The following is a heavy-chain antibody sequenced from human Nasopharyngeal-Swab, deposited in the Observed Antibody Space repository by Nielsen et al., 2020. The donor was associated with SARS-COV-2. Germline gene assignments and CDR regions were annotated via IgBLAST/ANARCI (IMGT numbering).Heavy chain of an antibody. CDR3: ARDRRDSSGTHNWFDP. J-gene: IGHJ5*02. Sequence: ASVKVSCKASGYTFTGYYMHWVRQAPGQGLEWMGWINPNSGGTNYAQKFQGWVTVTRDTSISTAYMELSRLRSDDTAVYYCARDRRDSSGTHNWFDPWGQGTPVTVSS. V-gene: IGHV1-2*04. CDR1: GYTFTGYY. D-gene: IGHD6-19*01. CDR2: INPNSGGT.